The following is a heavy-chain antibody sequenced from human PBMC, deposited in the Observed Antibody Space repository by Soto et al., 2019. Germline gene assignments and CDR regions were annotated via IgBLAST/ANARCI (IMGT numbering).Heavy chain of an antibody. V-gene: IGHV1-46*04. J-gene: IGHJ4*02. D-gene: IGHD3-22*01. CDR1: GYTFTTYY. Sequence: ASVKVSCKTSGYTFTTYYTHWVRQAPGLGLERMGIINPSGGSTSQAQKLQGRVTMTSDTSTSTFYMELSSLRSEDTAVYYCARGGSANNYYDNSAYYYWGQGTLVTVSS. CDR2: INPSGGST. CDR3: ARGGSANNYYDNSAYYY.